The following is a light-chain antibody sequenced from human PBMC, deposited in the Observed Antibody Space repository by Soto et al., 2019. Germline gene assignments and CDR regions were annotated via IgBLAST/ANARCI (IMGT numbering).Light chain of an antibody. V-gene: IGKV1-8*01. CDR1: EGINSV. J-gene: IGKJ1*01. CDR2: DAS. CDR3: QQYNTYPPT. Sequence: AIRMTQSPSSFSASTGDRVTITCRASEGINSVLAWYQQKPGKAPTLLMYDASTLQSGVQSRFIGSGSVTECTLTINCLQSEDFATYYWQQYNTYPPTFGQGTKVEIK.